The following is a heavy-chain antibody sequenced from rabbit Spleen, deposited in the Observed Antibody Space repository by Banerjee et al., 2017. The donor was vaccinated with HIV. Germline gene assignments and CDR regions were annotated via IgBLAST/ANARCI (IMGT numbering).Heavy chain of an antibody. CDR1: RFDFSTYS. Sequence: QELVESGGGLVQPGGSLKLSCKASRFDFSTYSMSWVRQAPGKGLEWIGYIVPIFGVTYYANWVNGRFTISSHNAQNTLYLQLNSLTAADTATYYCVRGASSSGYYSLWGQGTLVTVS. V-gene: IGHV1S7*01. J-gene: IGHJ4*01. CDR3: VRGASSSGYYSL. CDR2: IVPIFGVT. D-gene: IGHD1-1*01.